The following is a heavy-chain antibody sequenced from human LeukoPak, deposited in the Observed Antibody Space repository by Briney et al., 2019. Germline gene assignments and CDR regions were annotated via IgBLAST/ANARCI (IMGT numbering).Heavy chain of an antibody. J-gene: IGHJ3*02. CDR3: AKVARSGWDAFDI. V-gene: IGHV3-23*01. CDR2: ISGSGGST. Sequence: PGGSLRLSCAASGFTFSSYAMSWVRQAPGKGLEWVSAISGSGGSTYYADSVKGRFTISRDNSKTPLYLQMNSLRAEDTAVYYCAKVARSGWDAFDIWGQGTMVTVSS. CDR1: GFTFSSYA. D-gene: IGHD6-19*01.